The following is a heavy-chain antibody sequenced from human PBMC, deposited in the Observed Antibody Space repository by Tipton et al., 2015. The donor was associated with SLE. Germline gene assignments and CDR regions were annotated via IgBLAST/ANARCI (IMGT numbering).Heavy chain of an antibody. D-gene: IGHD6-19*01. CDR2: IYHTETT. CDR1: GYSIRSGYY. Sequence: TLSLTCAVSGYSIRSGYYWGWIRQPPGKGLEWIGSIYHTETTYSNPSLKSRVTISADASKNHFSLRLSSVTAADTALYHCARGTVAGNEGWFDAWGQGALVTVSS. CDR3: ARGTVAGNEGWFDA. J-gene: IGHJ5*02. V-gene: IGHV4-38-2*01.